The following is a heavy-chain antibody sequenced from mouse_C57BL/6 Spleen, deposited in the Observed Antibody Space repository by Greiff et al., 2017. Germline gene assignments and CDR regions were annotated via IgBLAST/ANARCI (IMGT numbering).Heavy chain of an antibody. V-gene: IGHV1-82*01. CDR1: GYAFSSSW. J-gene: IGHJ3*01. CDR2: IYPGDGDT. CDR3: AKMGYDYDFAY. D-gene: IGHD2-4*01. Sequence: VQLQQSGPELVKPGASVKISCKASGYAFSSSWMNWVKQRPGKGLEWIGRIYPGDGDTNYNGKFKGKATLTADKSSSTAYMQLSSLTSEDSAVYFCAKMGYDYDFAYWGQGTLVTVSA.